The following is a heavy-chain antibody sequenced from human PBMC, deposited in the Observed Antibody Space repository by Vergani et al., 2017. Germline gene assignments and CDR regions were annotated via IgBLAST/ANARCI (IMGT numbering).Heavy chain of an antibody. D-gene: IGHD3-10*01. CDR1: GFTFDDYA. CDR3: AKDMSYGPIYPDLPPHPLDY. Sequence: EVQLVESGGGLVQPGRSLRLSCAASGFTFDDYAMHWVRQAPGKGLDWVSGISWNSGSIGYADSVKGRFTISRDNAKNSLYLQMNSLRAEDTALYYCAKDMSYGPIYPDLPPHPLDYWGQGTLVTVSS. V-gene: IGHV3-9*01. J-gene: IGHJ4*02. CDR2: ISWNSGSI.